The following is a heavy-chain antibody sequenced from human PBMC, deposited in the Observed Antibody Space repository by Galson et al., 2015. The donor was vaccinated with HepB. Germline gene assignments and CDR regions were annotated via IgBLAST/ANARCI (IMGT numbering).Heavy chain of an antibody. J-gene: IGHJ2*01. CDR2: ISYDGSNK. D-gene: IGHD3-9*01. CDR1: GFTFSSYA. Sequence: SLRLSCAASGFTFSSYAMHWVRQAPGKGLEWVAVISYDGSNKYYADSVKGRFTISRDNSKNTLYLQMNSLRAEDTAVYYCARGSKSSRYFDPPQHRGYSDLWGRGTLVTVSS. V-gene: IGHV3-30*04. CDR3: ARGSKSSRYFDPPQHRGYSDL.